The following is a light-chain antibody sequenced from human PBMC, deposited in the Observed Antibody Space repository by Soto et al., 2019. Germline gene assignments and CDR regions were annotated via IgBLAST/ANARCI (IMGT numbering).Light chain of an antibody. J-gene: IGKJ4*01. V-gene: IGKV3-20*01. CDR1: ESVASSS. CDR2: KTS. CDR3: QQYSTSRALT. Sequence: EVVLTQSPGTLSLSPGERATLSCRASESVASSSLAWYQQKPGQAPRLLIYKTSSRATGTPDRFSGSGSGTDFTLTISRLKPEDSAVYYCQQYSTSRALTFGGGTRVELK.